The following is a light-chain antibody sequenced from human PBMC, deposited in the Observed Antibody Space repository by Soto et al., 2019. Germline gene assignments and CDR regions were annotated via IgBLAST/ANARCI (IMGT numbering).Light chain of an antibody. V-gene: IGKV3-20*01. CDR1: QSVSSSY. Sequence: EIVLTQSPGTLSLSPGERATLSCRASQSVSSSYLAWYQQKPGQAPRLLIYDASSRATGIPDRFSGSGSGTDFTLTITRLEPEDFAVYYCQQYGSSPLSTFGQGTKLEIK. CDR3: QQYGSSPLST. J-gene: IGKJ2*01. CDR2: DAS.